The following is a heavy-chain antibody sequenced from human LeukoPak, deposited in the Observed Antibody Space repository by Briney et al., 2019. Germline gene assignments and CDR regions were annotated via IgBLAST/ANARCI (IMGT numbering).Heavy chain of an antibody. V-gene: IGHV4-30-4*01. CDR1: GGSISSGDYY. CDR3: ARDNYDSSGYYEHALDL. CDR2: IYYTGST. Sequence: SETLSLTCTVSGGSISSGDYYWTWIRQPPGKGLEWIAYIYYTGSTYYNPSLKSRVAISVDTSKNQFSLKMTSLTAADTAVYYCARDNYDSSGYYEHALDLWGQGTMVTVSS. J-gene: IGHJ3*01. D-gene: IGHD3-22*01.